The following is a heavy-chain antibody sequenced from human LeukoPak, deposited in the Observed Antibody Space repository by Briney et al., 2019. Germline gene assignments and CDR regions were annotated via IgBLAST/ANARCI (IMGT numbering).Heavy chain of an antibody. V-gene: IGHV1-18*01. Sequence: ASVKVSCKASGYTFTSYGISWVRQAPGQGLEWMGWISAYNGNTNYAQKPQGRVTMTTDTSTSTAYMELRSLRSDDTAVYYCARGDSSGWYSYYYYGMDVWGQGTTVTVSS. CDR2: ISAYNGNT. J-gene: IGHJ6*02. D-gene: IGHD6-19*01. CDR3: ARGDSSGWYSYYYYGMDV. CDR1: GYTFTSYG.